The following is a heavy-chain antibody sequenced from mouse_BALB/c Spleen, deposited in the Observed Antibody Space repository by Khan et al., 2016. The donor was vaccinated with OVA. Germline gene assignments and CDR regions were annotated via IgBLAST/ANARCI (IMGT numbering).Heavy chain of an antibody. D-gene: IGHD2-10*02. CDR2: INLYNGDS. V-gene: IGHV1-20*02. J-gene: IGHJ2*01. CDR1: GYSFTGYF. Sequence: VRLQQSGPELVKPGASVKISCKASGYSFTGYFMNWVMQSHGKSLEWIGRINLYNGDSFYNQKFKGKATLTVDKSSSTAHMEVRSLASDDSAVYYCAREEYGTSYYFDYWGQGTTRTVSS. CDR3: AREEYGTSYYFDY.